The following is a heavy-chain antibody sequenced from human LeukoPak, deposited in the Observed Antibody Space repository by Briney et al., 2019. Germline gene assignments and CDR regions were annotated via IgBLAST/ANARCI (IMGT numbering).Heavy chain of an antibody. D-gene: IGHD5-12*01. V-gene: IGHV3-11*01. CDR1: GFTFSDSY. Sequence: PGGSLRFSCAASGFTFSDSYMSWIRQAPGKRLEGISYINGGGDSINYADSVKGRFTISRDNVKNSLDLQMNNLRADDTAVYFCARDASGYHSWGQGTLVTVSS. CDR3: ARDASGYHS. CDR2: INGGGDSI. J-gene: IGHJ4*02.